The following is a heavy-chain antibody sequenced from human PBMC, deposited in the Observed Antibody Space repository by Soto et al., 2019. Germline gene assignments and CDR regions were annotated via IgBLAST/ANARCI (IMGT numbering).Heavy chain of an antibody. J-gene: IGHJ6*02. CDR1: GYTFTSHG. CDR2: ISAYNGNT. V-gene: IGHV1-18*01. CDR3: ASGDLFKVQPRLLSMHV. Sequence: QVQLVQSGAEVKKPGASVKASCKASGYTFTSHGISWVRQAPGQGLEWMGWISAYNGNTNYAQKLQGRVTMTTDTATSTAYMELRSLRSDDTAVYYCASGDLFKVQPRLLSMHVWGQGTTVTVSS. D-gene: IGHD3-10*01.